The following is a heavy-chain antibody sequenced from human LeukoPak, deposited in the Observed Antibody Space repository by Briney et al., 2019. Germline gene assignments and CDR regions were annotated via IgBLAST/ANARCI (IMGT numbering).Heavy chain of an antibody. D-gene: IGHD2-2*01. CDR2: IILIFGTA. CDR3: ARSAVSYCSSTSCPFYY. CDR1: GGTFSSYA. J-gene: IGHJ4*02. Sequence: ASVKVSCKASGGTFSSYAISWVRQAPGQGLEWMGGIILIFGTANYAQKFQGRVTITADESTSTAYMELSSLRSEDTAVYYCARSAVSYCSSTSCPFYYWGQGTLVTVSS. V-gene: IGHV1-69*13.